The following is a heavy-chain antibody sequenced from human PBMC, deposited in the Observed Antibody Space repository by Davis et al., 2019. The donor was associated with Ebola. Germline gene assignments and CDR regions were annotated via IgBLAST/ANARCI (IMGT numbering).Heavy chain of an antibody. CDR3: ARDRGSTAMAINYGMDV. J-gene: IGHJ6*02. CDR2: IYHSGST. V-gene: IGHV4-38-2*02. CDR1: GYSISSGYY. D-gene: IGHD5-18*01. Sequence: PSETLSLTCTVSGYSISSGYYWGWIRQPPGKGLEWIGSIYHSGSTNYNPSLKSRVTISVDTSKNQFSLKLSSVTAADTAVYYCARDRGSTAMAINYGMDVWGQGTTVTVSS.